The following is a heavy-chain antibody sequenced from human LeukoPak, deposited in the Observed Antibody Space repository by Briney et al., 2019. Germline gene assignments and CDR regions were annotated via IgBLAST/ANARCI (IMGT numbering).Heavy chain of an antibody. CDR3: ARQLGDYYDSSGYFDY. Sequence: VASVKVSCKASGGTFSSYAISWERQAPGQGLEWMGWISAYNGNTNYAQKLQGRVTMTTDTSTSTAYMELRSLRSDDTAVYYCARQLGDYYDSSGYFDYWGQGTLVTVSS. CDR1: GGTFSSYA. CDR2: ISAYNGNT. J-gene: IGHJ4*02. D-gene: IGHD3-22*01. V-gene: IGHV1-18*01.